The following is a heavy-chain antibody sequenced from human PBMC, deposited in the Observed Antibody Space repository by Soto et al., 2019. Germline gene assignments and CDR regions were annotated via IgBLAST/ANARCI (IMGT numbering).Heavy chain of an antibody. Sequence: EVQLVESGGGLVQPGGSLRLSCAASGFTFSSYWMHWARQAPGKGLVWVSRINSDGSSISYADSVKGRFTISRDNAKNTLYLQMNSLRAEDTAVYFCASFVIRYHGFDIWGQGTMVTVSS. CDR3: ASFVIRYHGFDI. CDR2: INSDGSSI. D-gene: IGHD2-21*01. J-gene: IGHJ3*02. CDR1: GFTFSSYW. V-gene: IGHV3-74*01.